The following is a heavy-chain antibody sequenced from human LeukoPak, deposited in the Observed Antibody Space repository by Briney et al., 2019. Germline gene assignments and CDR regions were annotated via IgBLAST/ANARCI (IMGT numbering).Heavy chain of an antibody. CDR2: INHSGST. J-gene: IGHJ4*02. Sequence: YPSETLSLTCAVYGGSFSGYYWSWIRQPPGKGLEWIGEINHSGSTNYNPSLKSRVTISVDTSKNQFSLKLSSVTAADTAVYYCARGQGYYDSSGYGYWGQGTLVTVSS. V-gene: IGHV4-34*01. D-gene: IGHD3-22*01. CDR3: ARGQGYYDSSGYGY. CDR1: GGSFSGYY.